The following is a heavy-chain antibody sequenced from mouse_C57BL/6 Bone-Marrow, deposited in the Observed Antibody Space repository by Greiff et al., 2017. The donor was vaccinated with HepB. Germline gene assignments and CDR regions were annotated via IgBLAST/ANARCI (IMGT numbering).Heavy chain of an antibody. J-gene: IGHJ4*01. CDR3: ARGRRFYYDYNYYAMDY. D-gene: IGHD2-4*01. V-gene: IGHV1-69*01. Sequence: QVQLQQPGAELVMPGASVKLSCKASGYTFTSYWMHWVKQRPGQGLEWIGEIDPSDSYTNYNQKFKGKSTLTVDKSSSTAYMQLSSLTSEDSAVYDCARGRRFYYDYNYYAMDYWGQGTSVTVAS. CDR2: IDPSDSYT. CDR1: GYTFTSYW.